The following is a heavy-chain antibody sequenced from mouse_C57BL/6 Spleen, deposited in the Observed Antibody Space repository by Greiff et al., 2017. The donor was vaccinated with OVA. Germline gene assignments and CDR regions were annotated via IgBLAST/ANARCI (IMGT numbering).Heavy chain of an antibody. CDR2: INPSTGGT. CDR3: ARGATMVTTRGRDY. D-gene: IGHD2-2*01. V-gene: IGHV1-42*01. J-gene: IGHJ2*01. Sequence: VQLQQSGPELVKPGASVKISCKASGYSFTGYYMNWVKQSPEKSLEWIGEINPSTGGTTYNQKFKAKATLTVDKSSSTAYMQLKSLTSEDSAVYYCARGATMVTTRGRDYWGQGTTLTVSS. CDR1: GYSFTGYY.